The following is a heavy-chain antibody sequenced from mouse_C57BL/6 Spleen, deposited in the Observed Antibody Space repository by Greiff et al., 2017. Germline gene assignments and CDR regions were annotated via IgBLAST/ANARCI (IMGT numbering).Heavy chain of an antibody. CDR1: GYTFTSYW. CDR3: ARRGGSSSFAY. CDR2: IDPSDSET. J-gene: IGHJ3*01. Sequence: VQLQESGAELVRPGSSVKLSCKASGYTFTSYWMHWVKQRPIQGLEWIGNIDPSDSETHYNQKFKDKATLTVDKSSSTAYMQLSSLTSEDSAVYYCARRGGSSSFAYWGQGTLVTVSA. V-gene: IGHV1-52*01. D-gene: IGHD1-1*01.